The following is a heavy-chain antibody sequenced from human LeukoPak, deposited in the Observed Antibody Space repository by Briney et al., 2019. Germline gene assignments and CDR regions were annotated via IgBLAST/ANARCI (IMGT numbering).Heavy chain of an antibody. V-gene: IGHV3-74*01. D-gene: IGHD4-23*01. Sequence: PGGSLRLSCAASGFTFSSYWMHWVRQAPGKGLVWVSRINSDGSSTSYAGSVKGRFTISRDNAKNTLYLQMNSLRAEDTAVYYCARPGCRWPHFDYWGQGTLVTVSS. CDR3: ARPGCRWPHFDY. CDR2: INSDGSST. CDR1: GFTFSSYW. J-gene: IGHJ4*02.